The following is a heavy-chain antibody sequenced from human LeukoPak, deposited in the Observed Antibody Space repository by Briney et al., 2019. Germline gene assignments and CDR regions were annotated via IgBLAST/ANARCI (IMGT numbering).Heavy chain of an antibody. Sequence: GGSLRLSCAAPGFTFSSYWMHWVRQAPGKGLVWVSRINTDGSSTTYADSVKGRFTISRDNAKNTLYLQMNSLRAEDTAVYYCARDPVLDDYGGNSPYWGQGTLVTVSS. J-gene: IGHJ4*02. V-gene: IGHV3-74*01. CDR3: ARDPVLDDYGGNSPY. D-gene: IGHD4-23*01. CDR2: INTDGSST. CDR1: GFTFSSYW.